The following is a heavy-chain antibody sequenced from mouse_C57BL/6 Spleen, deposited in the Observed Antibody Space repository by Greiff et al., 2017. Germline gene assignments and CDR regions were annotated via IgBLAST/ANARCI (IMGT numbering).Heavy chain of an antibody. CDR2: IWSGGST. Sequence: QVQLKESGPGLVQPSQSLSITCTVSGFSLTSYGVHWVRQSPGKGLEWLGVIWSGGSTDNNAAFISRLSISKDNSTRQVFFKMTRLQADDTAIYYCARKKVGYDGYYVFAYWGQGTLVTVSA. V-gene: IGHV2-2*01. J-gene: IGHJ3*01. CDR3: ARKKVGYDGYYVFAY. CDR1: GFSLTSYG. D-gene: IGHD2-3*01.